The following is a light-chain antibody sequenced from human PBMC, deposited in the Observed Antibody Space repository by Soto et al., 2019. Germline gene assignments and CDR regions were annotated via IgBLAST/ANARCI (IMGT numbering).Light chain of an antibody. Sequence: EILMTQSPVTLSVSPGESATLSCRASQSVAYNLAWYQQKPGQAPRLLIYGASTRATDIPARFSGSGFGTEFTLTINSLQSEDSAVYYCQQYSNWPPWTFGQGTKVEIK. CDR3: QQYSNWPPWT. CDR1: QSVAYN. CDR2: GAS. V-gene: IGKV3-15*01. J-gene: IGKJ1*01.